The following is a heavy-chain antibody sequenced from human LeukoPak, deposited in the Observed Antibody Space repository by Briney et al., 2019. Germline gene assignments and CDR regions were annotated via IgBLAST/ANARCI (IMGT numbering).Heavy chain of an antibody. CDR1: GFTFSSYD. V-gene: IGHV3-13*01. J-gene: IGHJ6*02. CDR3: ARDPSGRGMDV. CDR2: IGIAGDT. Sequence: GGSLRLSCAASGFTFSSYDMQWVRHVIGKGLEWVSAIGIAGDTHYSGSVKGRFTISRENAKNSLYLQMNSLGAGDTAVYYCARDPSGRGMDVWGQGTTVTVSS. D-gene: IGHD6-19*01.